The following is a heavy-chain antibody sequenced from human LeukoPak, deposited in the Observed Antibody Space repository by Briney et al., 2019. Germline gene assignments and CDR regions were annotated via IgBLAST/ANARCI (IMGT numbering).Heavy chain of an antibody. D-gene: IGHD3-10*01. J-gene: IGHJ5*02. CDR3: ARRGDSAFNYYGSGSSFDP. CDR1: GGSISSSSYY. V-gene: IGHV4-39*01. Sequence: SETLSLTCTVSGGSISSSSYYWGWIRQPPGKGLEWIGSIYYSGSTYYNPSLKSRVTISVDTSKNQFSLKLSSVTAADTAVYYCARRGDSAFNYYGSGSSFDPWGQGTLVTVSS. CDR2: IYYSGST.